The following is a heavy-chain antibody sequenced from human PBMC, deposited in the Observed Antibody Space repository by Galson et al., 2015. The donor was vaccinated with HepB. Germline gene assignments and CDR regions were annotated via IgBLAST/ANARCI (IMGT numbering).Heavy chain of an antibody. CDR3: ARDSSGYDGYYFDY. V-gene: IGHV3-21*01. Sequence: SLRLSCAASGFTFSNYNMNWVRQAPGKGLEWVSSISSSSIYIYYADSVKGRFTISRDNAKNSLYLQMNSLRAEDTAVYYCARDSSGYDGYYFDYWGQGTLVTVSS. J-gene: IGHJ4*02. CDR1: GFTFSNYN. D-gene: IGHD3-22*01. CDR2: ISSSSIYI.